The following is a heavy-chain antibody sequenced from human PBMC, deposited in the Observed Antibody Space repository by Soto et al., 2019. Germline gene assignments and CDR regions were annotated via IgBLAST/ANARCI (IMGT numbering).Heavy chain of an antibody. J-gene: IGHJ4*02. Sequence: EVKVVESGGGLVQPGGSLRLSCAASGFTFSDNWMHWVRQPPGKGPVWVSRISGDVSSTSYADSVKGRFTISRDSAKNTVYLQMDSLRVEDTAVYYCTRGGTRTTYWGLFDSWGQGTLVTVSS. CDR1: GFTFSDNW. V-gene: IGHV3-74*01. CDR2: ISGDVSST. CDR3: TRGGTRTTYWGLFDS. D-gene: IGHD7-27*01.